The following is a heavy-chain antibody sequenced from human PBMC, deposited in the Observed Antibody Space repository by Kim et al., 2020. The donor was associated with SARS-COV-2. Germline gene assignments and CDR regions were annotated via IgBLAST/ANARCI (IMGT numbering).Heavy chain of an antibody. CDR3: ARPIRARAAAGSYCYYGMDV. V-gene: IGHV1-18*01. CDR2: ISAYNGNT. Sequence: ASVKVSCKASGYTFTSYGISWVRQAPGQGLEWMGWISAYNGNTKYAQKLQGRVTMTTDTSTSTAYMELRSLRSDDTAVYYCARPIRARAAAGSYCYYGMDVWVQGTTVTVSS. J-gene: IGHJ6*02. CDR1: GYTFTSYG. D-gene: IGHD6-13*01.